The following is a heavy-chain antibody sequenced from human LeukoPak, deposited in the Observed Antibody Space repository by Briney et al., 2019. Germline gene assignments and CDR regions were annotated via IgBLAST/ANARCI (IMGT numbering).Heavy chain of an antibody. CDR1: GFIFSNYW. D-gene: IGHD3-22*01. CDR3: ARDYYDSGLFDY. Sequence: GGSLRLSCAGSGFIFSNYWMSWLRQAPGKGPEWVASIKLVGDEQYYGDSVKGRFIISRDNAKNSLYLQMNSLRAEDTAVYYCARDYYDSGLFDYWGQGTLVTVSS. V-gene: IGHV3-7*01. J-gene: IGHJ4*02. CDR2: IKLVGDEQ.